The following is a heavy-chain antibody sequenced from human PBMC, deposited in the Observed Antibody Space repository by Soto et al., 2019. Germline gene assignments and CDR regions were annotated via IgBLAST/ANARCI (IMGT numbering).Heavy chain of an antibody. CDR1: GFTFSIYG. CDR3: AREYYDFWSSTNWFDP. V-gene: IGHV3-33*01. J-gene: IGHJ5*02. CDR2: IWYDGSNK. Sequence: GGSLRLSCAASGFTFSIYGMHWVRDAPGKGLEWVAVIWYDGSNKYYADSVKGRFTISRDNSKNTLYLQMNSLRAEDTAVYYCAREYYDFWSSTNWFDPWGQGTLVTVSS. D-gene: IGHD3-3*01.